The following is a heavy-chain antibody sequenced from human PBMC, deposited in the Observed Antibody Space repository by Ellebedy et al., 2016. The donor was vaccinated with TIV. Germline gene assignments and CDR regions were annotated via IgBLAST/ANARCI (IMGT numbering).Heavy chain of an antibody. J-gene: IGHJ4*02. Sequence: AASVKVSCKASGYTFTDYDINWVRQATGQGLEYLGWMKPGSGNTGYAQKFEGRVTMTRNTSTSTTYMELSSLRSEDTAMYYCATNEKEHFGDFGVYWGQGTLVTVSS. D-gene: IGHD4-17*01. CDR1: GYTFTDYD. CDR2: MKPGSGNT. V-gene: IGHV1-8*01. CDR3: ATNEKEHFGDFGVY.